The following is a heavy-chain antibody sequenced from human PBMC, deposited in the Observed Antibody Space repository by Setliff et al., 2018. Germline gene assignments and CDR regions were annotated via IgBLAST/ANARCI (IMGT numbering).Heavy chain of an antibody. CDR3: ARDYGASDGFDI. CDR1: GYTFTNYG. J-gene: IGHJ3*02. Sequence: EASVKVSCKASGYTFTNYGITWVRQAPGQGLEWLGWISTYNINTNYAQKLQDRVTMTTDTSTSTAYMELSSLRSEDTAVYYCARDYGASDGFDIWGQGTMVTVSS. CDR2: ISTYNINT. D-gene: IGHD4-17*01. V-gene: IGHV1-18*01.